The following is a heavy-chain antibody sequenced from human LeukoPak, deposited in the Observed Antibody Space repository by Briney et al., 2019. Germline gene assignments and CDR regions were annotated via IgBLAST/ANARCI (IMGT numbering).Heavy chain of an antibody. J-gene: IGHJ4*02. D-gene: IGHD5-18*01. CDR3: ARDRMDTGTYFDY. CDR1: GYSFTDHY. Sequence: ASVKVSCKASGYSFTDHYLHWLRQAPGQGLDWMGWISTYNGNTNYAQKLQGRVTMTTDTSTSTAYMELRSLRSDDTAMYYCARDRMDTGTYFDYWGQGTLVTVSS. V-gene: IGHV1-18*04. CDR2: ISTYNGNT.